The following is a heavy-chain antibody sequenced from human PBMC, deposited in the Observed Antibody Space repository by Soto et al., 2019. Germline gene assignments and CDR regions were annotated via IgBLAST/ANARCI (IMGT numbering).Heavy chain of an antibody. J-gene: IGHJ6*03. D-gene: IGHD2-2*01. V-gene: IGHV3-23*01. CDR1: GFTFSSYA. Sequence: PGGSLRLSCAASGFTFSSYAMSWVRQAPGKGLEWVSAISGSGGSTYYADSVKGRFTISRDNYKNTLYLQMNSLRPEDTAVYYCAKRRYCSSTSCSYYYMDVWGKGTTVTVSS. CDR2: ISGSGGST. CDR3: AKRRYCSSTSCSYYYMDV.